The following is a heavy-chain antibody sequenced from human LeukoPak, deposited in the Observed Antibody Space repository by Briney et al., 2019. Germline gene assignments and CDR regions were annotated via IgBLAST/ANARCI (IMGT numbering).Heavy chain of an antibody. V-gene: IGHV3-74*01. CDR1: GFTFSSNW. D-gene: IGHD5-12*01. Sequence: GESLRLSCAASGFTFSSNWMHWVRQAPGKGLVWVSHINGDGTTTNYVDSVKGRFTTSRDNSKNTLYLQMNSLRAEDTAVYYCAKDRVRDIVATIGGQGTLVTVSS. CDR2: INGDGTTT. CDR3: AKDRVRDIVATI. J-gene: IGHJ4*02.